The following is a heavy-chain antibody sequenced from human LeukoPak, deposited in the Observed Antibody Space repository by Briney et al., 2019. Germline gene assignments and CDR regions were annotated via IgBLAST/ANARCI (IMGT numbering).Heavy chain of an antibody. CDR2: IGRVGYT. CDR3: VKDRPCDGCMPMDA. V-gene: IGHV3-23*01. D-gene: IGHD5-24*01. Sequence: GGSLRLSCAVSGFTFSDYSMSWVRQVPGKGLEWVSGIGRVGYTYYADPVKGRFTISRDNSKNTVYLQMNSLRAEDTAIYYCVKDRPCDGCMPMDAWGQGTTVTVSS. J-gene: IGHJ6*02. CDR1: GFTFSDYS.